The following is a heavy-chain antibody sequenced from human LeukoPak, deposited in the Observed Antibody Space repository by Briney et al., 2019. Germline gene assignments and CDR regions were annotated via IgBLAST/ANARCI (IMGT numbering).Heavy chain of an antibody. V-gene: IGHV3-11*01. Sequence: GGSLRLSCVVSGFGFSDSYMTWIRQTPGKGLEWLAYISGSGSDMYYADSVKGRFTISRDNAKNSLYLQMNSLRPDDTALYYCSTDPRLLVYWGHGTLVTVSS. CDR3: STDPRLLVY. J-gene: IGHJ4*01. D-gene: IGHD3-10*01. CDR1: GFGFSDSY. CDR2: ISGSGSDM.